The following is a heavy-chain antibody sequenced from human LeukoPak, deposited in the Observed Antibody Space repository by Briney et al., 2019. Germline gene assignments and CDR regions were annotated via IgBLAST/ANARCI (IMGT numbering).Heavy chain of an antibody. CDR1: GYTFTSYA. CDR3: ARVISHYDSSGYRY. CDR2: INAGNGNT. Sequence: ASVKVSCKASGYTFTSYAMHWVRQAPGQRLEWMGWINAGNGNTKYSQKFQGRVTITRDTSASTAYMELSSLRSEDTAVYYCARVISHYDSSGYRYWGQGTLVTVSS. V-gene: IGHV1-3*01. D-gene: IGHD3-22*01. J-gene: IGHJ4*02.